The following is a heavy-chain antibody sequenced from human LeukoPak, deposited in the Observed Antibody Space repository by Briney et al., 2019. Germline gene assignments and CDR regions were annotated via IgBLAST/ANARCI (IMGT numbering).Heavy chain of an antibody. J-gene: IGHJ4*02. D-gene: IGHD6-19*01. CDR2: ICISGGGP. CDR3: AKVPAGNKVEY. Sequence: GGSLSLSCAASGVTFTNYAMTGVRRAPGKGVEWVSGICISGGGPDYADSVKGRFTISRDNSKNTLYLQMNSLRAEDTAVYYCAKVPAGNKVEYWGQGTLVTVSS. V-gene: IGHV3-23*01. CDR1: GVTFTNYA.